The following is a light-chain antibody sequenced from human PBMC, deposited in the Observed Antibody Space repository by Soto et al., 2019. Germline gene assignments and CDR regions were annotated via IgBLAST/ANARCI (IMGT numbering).Light chain of an antibody. Sequence: QAVVIQEPSLTVSPGGTVTLTCDSSTGVVTSSHYPYWFRQKPGQAPRTLIYDASNKYSWTPARFSGSLLGGKAALTLSGAQPEDEAEYYCLLSYSGPRVFGGGTQLTVL. J-gene: IGLJ3*02. CDR1: TGVVTSSHY. V-gene: IGLV7-46*01. CDR3: LLSYSGPRV. CDR2: DAS.